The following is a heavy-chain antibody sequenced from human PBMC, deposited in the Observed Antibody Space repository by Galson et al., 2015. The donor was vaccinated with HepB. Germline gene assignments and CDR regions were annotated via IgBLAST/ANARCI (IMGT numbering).Heavy chain of an antibody. D-gene: IGHD5-12*01. J-gene: IGHJ4*02. CDR2: INWNGGST. Sequence: SLRLSCAASGFTFDDYGMSWVRQAPGKGLEWVSGINWNGGSTGYADSVKGRFTISRDNAKNSLYLQMNSLRAEDTALYYCAREKGDIVATPHFDYWGQGTLVTVSS. CDR3: AREKGDIVATPHFDY. CDR1: GFTFDDYG. V-gene: IGHV3-20*04.